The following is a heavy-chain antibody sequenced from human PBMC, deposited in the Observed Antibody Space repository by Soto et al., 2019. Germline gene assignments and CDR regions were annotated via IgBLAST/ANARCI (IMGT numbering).Heavy chain of an antibody. J-gene: IGHJ6*02. D-gene: IGHD3-3*01. CDR3: ARDEIRVSWAYGMDV. V-gene: IGHV3-30-3*01. CDR1: GFTFSSYA. CDR2: ISYDGSNK. Sequence: QVQLVESGGGVVQPGRSRRLSCAASGFTFSSYAMHWVRQAPGKGLEGVAVISYDGSNKYYAASVKGRFTISRDNSKNTLYLQMNSLRAEETAVYYCARDEIRVSWAYGMDVWGQGTTVTVS.